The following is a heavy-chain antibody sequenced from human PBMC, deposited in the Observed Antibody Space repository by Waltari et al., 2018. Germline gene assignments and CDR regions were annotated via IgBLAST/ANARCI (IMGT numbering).Heavy chain of an antibody. J-gene: IGHJ4*02. Sequence: EVQLVESGGGLVKPGGSLRLSCAASGFTFSNAWMSWVRQAPGKELEWVGRIKSKTYGGTTDYAATVKGRFTISRDDSKNTLYLQINSLKTEDTAVYYCTLGTGLRDYWGQGTLVTVSS. D-gene: IGHD1-1*01. V-gene: IGHV3-15*01. CDR1: GFTFSNAW. CDR2: IKSKTYGGTT. CDR3: TLGTGLRDY.